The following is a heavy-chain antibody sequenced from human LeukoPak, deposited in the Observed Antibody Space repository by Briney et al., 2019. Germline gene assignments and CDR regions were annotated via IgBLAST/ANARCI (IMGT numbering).Heavy chain of an antibody. V-gene: IGHV1-2*02. D-gene: IGHD3-22*01. CDR1: VYTFTGYY. CDR2: IKPNSGGT. J-gene: IGHJ4*02. CDR3: ARGNYYDSSGYHFDY. Sequence: ASVKVSCKDSVYTFTGYYIHWVRQAPGQGLEWMGWIKPNSGGTNYAQKFQGRVTMTKDSSISTAYMELSSLTSDDTAVYFCARGNYYDSSGYHFDYWGQGTLVTVSS.